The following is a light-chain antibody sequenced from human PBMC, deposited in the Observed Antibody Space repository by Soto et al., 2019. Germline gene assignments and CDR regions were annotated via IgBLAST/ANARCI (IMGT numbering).Light chain of an antibody. V-gene: IGKV1-39*01. CDR2: AVS. CDR3: QQSYRLPT. Sequence: DIQMTQSPSSLSASLGDRVTITCRASQSIPRNLHWYQQKPGEAPKVLIYAVSNLQSGVPSRFSGSGSGTDFTLTISDLQPEDSGIYYCQQSYRLPTFGGGPTVEIK. J-gene: IGKJ4*01. CDR1: QSIPRN.